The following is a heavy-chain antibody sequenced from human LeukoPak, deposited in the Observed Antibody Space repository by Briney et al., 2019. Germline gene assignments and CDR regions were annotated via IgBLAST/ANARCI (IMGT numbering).Heavy chain of an antibody. D-gene: IGHD4-17*01. Sequence: PGGSLRLSCAASGFTFSDYAMSWVRQAPGKGLEWVSDISASGGSTYYADSVKGRFTISRDNSKNTLYLQMNSLRAEDTAVYYCAEKETTVTTFFERWGQGLLVTVS. CDR2: ISASGGST. CDR3: AEKETTVTTFFER. CDR1: GFTFSDYA. V-gene: IGHV3-23*01. J-gene: IGHJ4*02.